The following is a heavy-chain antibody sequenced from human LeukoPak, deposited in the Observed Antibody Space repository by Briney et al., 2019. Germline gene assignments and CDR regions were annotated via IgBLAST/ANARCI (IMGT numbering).Heavy chain of an antibody. CDR1: GFTLSGYS. V-gene: IGHV3-21*01. D-gene: IGHD2-15*01. J-gene: IGHJ4*02. Sequence: GGSLRLSCAASGFTLSGYSMNWVRQAPGKGLEWVSFISSGSSSLYYADSVKGRFTISRDSAKNSLFLQMNSLRAEDTAVYYCARGDHCSAGSCFFDYWGQGTLVTVSS. CDR2: ISSGSSSL. CDR3: ARGDHCSAGSCFFDY.